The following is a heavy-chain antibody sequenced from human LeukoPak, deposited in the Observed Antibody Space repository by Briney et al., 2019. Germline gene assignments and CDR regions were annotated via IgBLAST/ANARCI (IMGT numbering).Heavy chain of an antibody. D-gene: IGHD2-2*02. CDR3: ARGRDWRGIVVVPAAIGRWFDP. J-gene: IGHJ5*02. CDR1: GGSFSGYY. Sequence: SETLSLTCAVYGGSFSGYYWSWIRQPPGKGLEWIGEINHSGSTNYNPSLKSRVTISVDTSKNLFSLKLSSVTAADTAVYYCARGRDWRGIVVVPAAIGRWFDPWGQGTLVTVSS. V-gene: IGHV4-34*01. CDR2: INHSGST.